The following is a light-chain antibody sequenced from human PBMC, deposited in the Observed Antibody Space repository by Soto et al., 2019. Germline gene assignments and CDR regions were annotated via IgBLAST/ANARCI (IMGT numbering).Light chain of an antibody. CDR3: HQRSNWPPT. J-gene: IGKJ1*01. CDR1: QGVSSY. Sequence: EIVLTQSPATLSLSPGERATLSCRASQGVSSYLAWYQQKPGQAPRLLIYDASNRATGIPARFRGSGSGADFTLTISGLETEDSAVYYCHQRSNWPPTFGQGTKVEIK. CDR2: DAS. V-gene: IGKV3-11*01.